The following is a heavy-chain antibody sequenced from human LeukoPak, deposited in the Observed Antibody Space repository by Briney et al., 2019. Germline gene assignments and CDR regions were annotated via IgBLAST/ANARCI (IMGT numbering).Heavy chain of an antibody. V-gene: IGHV5-51*01. CDR1: GYSFTSYW. CDR3: ARHYLDIVVVPAARGVDYYYMDV. Sequence: GESLKISCKGSGYSFTSYWIGWVRQMPGKGLEWTGIIYPGDSDTRYSPSFQGQVTISADKSISTAYLQWSSLKASDTAMYYCARHYLDIVVVPAARGVDYYYMDVWGKGTTVTVSS. J-gene: IGHJ6*03. CDR2: IYPGDSDT. D-gene: IGHD2-2*03.